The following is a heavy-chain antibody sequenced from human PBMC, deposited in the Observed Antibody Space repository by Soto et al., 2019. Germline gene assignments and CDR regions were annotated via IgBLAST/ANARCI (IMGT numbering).Heavy chain of an antibody. CDR1: GGSISSSSNF. V-gene: IGHV4-39*01. CDR2: IFYSGST. D-gene: IGHD6-19*01. CDR3: ARNVIGSATTYIDS. J-gene: IGHJ4*02. Sequence: PSETLSLTCTVSGGSISSSSNFWGCIRQPPGKGLEWIGSIFYSGSTYYNPSLKSRLTISVDTSKNQFSLKLSSVTAADTAVYYCARNVIGSATTYIDSLGQGDLVTVSS.